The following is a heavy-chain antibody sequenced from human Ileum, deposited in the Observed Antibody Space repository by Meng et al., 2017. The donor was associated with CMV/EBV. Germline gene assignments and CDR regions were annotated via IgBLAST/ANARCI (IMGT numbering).Heavy chain of an antibody. V-gene: IGHV4-34*01. CDR3: ARGYSSSRLARYYYGMDV. Sequence: GSLRLSCAVYGGSFSGYYWSWIRQPPGKGLEWIGEINHSGSTNYNPSLKGRVTIPVDTSKNQFSLKLSSVTAADTAVYSCARGYSSSRLARYYYGMDVWGQGTTVTVSS. D-gene: IGHD6-13*01. CDR2: INHSGST. CDR1: GGSFSGYY. J-gene: IGHJ6*02.